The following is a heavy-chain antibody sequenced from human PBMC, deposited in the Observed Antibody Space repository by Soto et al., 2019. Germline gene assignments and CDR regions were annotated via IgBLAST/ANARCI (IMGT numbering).Heavy chain of an antibody. J-gene: IGHJ4*02. CDR1: GFIFSSYD. CDR2: IGTAGDT. D-gene: IGHD2-15*01. V-gene: IGHV3-13*04. CDR3: ARLGRDGFFDY. Sequence: DEQLVESGGGLVQPGGSLRLSCAASGFIFSSYDMHWVRQATGKGLEWVSGIGTAGDTYYPGSVKGRFTISRENAKNSLYLQMNSLRAGDTAVYYCARLGRDGFFDYWGQGTLVTVSS.